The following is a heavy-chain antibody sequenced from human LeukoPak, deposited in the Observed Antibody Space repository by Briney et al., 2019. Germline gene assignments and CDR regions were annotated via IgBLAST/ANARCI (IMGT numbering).Heavy chain of an antibody. CDR3: ARMGGFASRGNDY. Sequence: PSETLSLTCTVSGYSISSGYYWGWIRQPPGKGLEWIGSIYHSGSTYYNPSLKSRVTISVDTSKNQFSLKLSSVTAADTAVYYCARMGGFASRGNDYWGQGTLVTVSS. V-gene: IGHV4-38-2*02. CDR1: GYSISSGYY. D-gene: IGHD3-16*01. CDR2: IYHSGST. J-gene: IGHJ4*02.